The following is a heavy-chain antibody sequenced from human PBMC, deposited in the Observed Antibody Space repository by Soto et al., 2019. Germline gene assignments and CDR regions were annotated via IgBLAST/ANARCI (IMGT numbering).Heavy chain of an antibody. CDR3: TRGNHNAFEN. Sequence: EVQLVESGGGLVQPGGSLKLSCAASGFTFSGSPMHWVRQGSGKGLEWVGRIGGKAESYATAYAASVKGRFTVSRDDSHNTAYLQVNSLKIEDTAVYYCTRGNHNAFENWGQGIMVTVSS. V-gene: IGHV3-73*02. J-gene: IGHJ4*02. CDR1: GFTFSGSP. CDR2: IGGKAESYAT. D-gene: IGHD1-1*01.